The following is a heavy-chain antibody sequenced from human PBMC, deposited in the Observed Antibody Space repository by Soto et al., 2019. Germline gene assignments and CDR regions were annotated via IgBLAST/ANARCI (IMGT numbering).Heavy chain of an antibody. Sequence: QVQLVQSGPEVKKPGSSVKVSCKTSGGKLSSYSISWVRQAPGQELEWGGKIITVVGKANVAKKFQGRVPRTADSSTDTAYMDLRRLTPDDTAVYYWARVTGGHDSGGNYIDVWGTGTTVTVSS. CDR3: ARVTGGHDSGGNYIDV. CDR1: GGKLSSYS. J-gene: IGHJ6*03. V-gene: IGHV1-69*08. CDR2: IITVVGKA. D-gene: IGHD5-12*01.